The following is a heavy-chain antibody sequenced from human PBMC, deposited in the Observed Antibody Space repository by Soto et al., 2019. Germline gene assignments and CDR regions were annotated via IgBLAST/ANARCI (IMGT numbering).Heavy chain of an antibody. J-gene: IGHJ5*02. Sequence: SQTLLTCAISGDSVSSNSAAWNWIRQSPSRGLEWLGRTYYRSKWYNDYAVSVKSRITINPDTSKNQFSLQLNSVTPEDTAVYYCARDPQPRGYNWFDPWGQGTLVTVSS. V-gene: IGHV6-1*01. CDR3: ARDPQPRGYNWFDP. D-gene: IGHD2-2*01. CDR2: TYYRSKWYN. CDR1: GDSVSSNSAA.